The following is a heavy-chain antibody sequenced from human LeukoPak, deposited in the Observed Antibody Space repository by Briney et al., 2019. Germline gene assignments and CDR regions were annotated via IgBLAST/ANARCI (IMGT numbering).Heavy chain of an antibody. CDR1: GGSFSGNY. V-gene: IGHV4-34*01. Sequence: SETLSFTCAVYGGSFSGNYWSWIRQPPGKGLEWIGEINRSGITNYNPSLKSRVTTSVDTSKNQFSLMLSSVTAADTAVYYCARLPAAGGGAFDIWGQGTMVTVSS. J-gene: IGHJ3*02. D-gene: IGHD2-2*01. CDR3: ARLPAAGGGAFDI. CDR2: INRSGIT.